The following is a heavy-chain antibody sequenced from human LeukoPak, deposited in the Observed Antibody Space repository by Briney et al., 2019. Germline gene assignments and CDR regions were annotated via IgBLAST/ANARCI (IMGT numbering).Heavy chain of an antibody. D-gene: IGHD4-23*01. J-gene: IGHJ5*02. CDR2: IYHDGNT. V-gene: IGHV4-39*07. CDR3: AETNSQEWFVR. CDR1: GCSIGSSSYY. Sequence: SETLSLTCSVSGCSIGSSSYYWGWLRQSPGEGLEWVASIYHDGNTYYNPYLQSRVAISVDTAKSQVSLRLRSVTAAHTAVYYCAETNSQEWFVRWRRGAMV.